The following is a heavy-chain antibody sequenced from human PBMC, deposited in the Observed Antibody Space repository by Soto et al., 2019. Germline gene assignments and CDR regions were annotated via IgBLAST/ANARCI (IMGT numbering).Heavy chain of an antibody. CDR3: ARQWLDSYYFYY. CDR1: GFTFSSYA. V-gene: IGHV3-64*01. CDR2: ISSNGGST. Sequence: EVQLVESGGGLVQPGGSLRLSCAASGFTFSSYAMHWVRQAPGKGLEYVSGISSNGGSTHYANSVKGRFTISRDNSKNTLYLQMGSLRAEDMAVYYGARQWLDSYYFYYWGQGTLVIVSS. D-gene: IGHD6-19*01. J-gene: IGHJ4*02.